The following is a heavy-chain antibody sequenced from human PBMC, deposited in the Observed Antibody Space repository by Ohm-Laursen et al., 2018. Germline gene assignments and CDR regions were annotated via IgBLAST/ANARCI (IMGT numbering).Heavy chain of an antibody. CDR1: GFTFSTYW. D-gene: IGHD1-26*01. J-gene: IGHJ4*02. Sequence: SLRLSCTASGFTFSTYWMNWFRQAPGKGLESVASINQDGSEKYFVDSVRGRFTIYRDNAKNSLYLQMNSLRAEDTAVYYCASVSYYAFDYWGQGTLVTVSS. CDR3: ASVSYYAFDY. CDR2: INQDGSEK. V-gene: IGHV3-7*03.